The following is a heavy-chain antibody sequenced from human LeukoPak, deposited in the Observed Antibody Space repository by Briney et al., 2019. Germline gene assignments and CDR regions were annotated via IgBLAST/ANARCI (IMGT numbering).Heavy chain of an antibody. D-gene: IGHD4-17*01. CDR3: ARGQYGDYVYYYYYMDV. J-gene: IGHJ6*03. Sequence: ASVKVSCKASGYTFTSYDINWVRQATGQGLEWMGWMNPNSGNTGYAQKFQGRVTITRNTSISTAYMELSSLRSEDTAVYYCARGQYGDYVYYYYYMDVWGKGTTVTVSS. V-gene: IGHV1-8*03. CDR2: MNPNSGNT. CDR1: GYTFTSYD.